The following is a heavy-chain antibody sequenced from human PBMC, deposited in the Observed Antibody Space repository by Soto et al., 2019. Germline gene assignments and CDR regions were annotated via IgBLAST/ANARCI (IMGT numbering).Heavy chain of an antibody. CDR3: ARGPQYYYDRSAWFDP. J-gene: IGHJ5*02. Sequence: PSETLSLTCTVSGGSISSYYWSWIRQPPGKGLGWIGYIYYSGSTNYNPSLKSRVTISVDTSKNQFSLKLSSVTAADTAVYYCARGPQYYYDRSAWFDPWGQGTLVTVSS. D-gene: IGHD3-22*01. CDR2: IYYSGST. CDR1: GGSISSYY. V-gene: IGHV4-59*08.